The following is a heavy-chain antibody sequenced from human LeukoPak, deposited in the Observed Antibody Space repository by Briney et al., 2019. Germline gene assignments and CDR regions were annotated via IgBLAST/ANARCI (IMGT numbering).Heavy chain of an antibody. D-gene: IGHD1-26*01. Sequence: GGSLRLSCAASGFTFSDYYMSWRRQAPGKGLEWLSYISSSTTHTSYADSVKGRFTISRDNAKNLLFLQMNSLRAEDTAVYYCARGGHGAADQWGQGTLVTVSS. J-gene: IGHJ5*02. V-gene: IGHV3-11*05. CDR3: ARGGHGAADQ. CDR2: ISSSTTHT. CDR1: GFTFSDYY.